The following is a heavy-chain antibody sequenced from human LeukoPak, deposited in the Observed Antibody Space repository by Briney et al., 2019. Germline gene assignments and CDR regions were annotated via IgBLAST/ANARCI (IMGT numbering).Heavy chain of an antibody. J-gene: IGHJ4*02. D-gene: IGHD1-26*01. V-gene: IGHV3-23*01. CDR1: GFTFSSYA. CDR3: AKDDIVGATLLFDY. CDR2: ISGSGGGT. Sequence: GASLRLSCAASGFTFSSYAMSWVRQAPGKGLEWVSAISGSGGGTYYADSVKGRFTISRDNSKNTLYLQMNSLRAEDTAVYYCAKDDIVGATLLFDYWGQGTLVTVSS.